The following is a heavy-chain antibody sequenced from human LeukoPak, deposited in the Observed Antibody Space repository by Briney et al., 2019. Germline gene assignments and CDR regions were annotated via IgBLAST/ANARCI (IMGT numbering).Heavy chain of an antibody. CDR1: GFTFSSYG. CDR3: AREDIVATYFDY. Sequence: PGRSLRLSCGASGFTFSSYGMHWVRQAPGEGLEWIGSIYYSGSTYYNPSLKSRVTISVDTSKNQFSLKLSSVTAADTAVYYCAREDIVATYFDYWGQGTLVTVSS. J-gene: IGHJ4*02. CDR2: IYYSGST. V-gene: IGHV4-39*07. D-gene: IGHD5-12*01.